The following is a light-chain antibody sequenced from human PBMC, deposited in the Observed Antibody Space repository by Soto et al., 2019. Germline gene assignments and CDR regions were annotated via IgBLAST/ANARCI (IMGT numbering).Light chain of an antibody. CDR1: SSDVGGYNY. V-gene: IGLV2-14*01. CDR2: EVR. J-gene: IGLJ2*01. CDR3: SSFAPSDTRV. Sequence: QSALTQPASVSGSTGQSITISCTGTSSDVGGYNYVSWYQQYPGKAPKLIIYEVRNRPSGVSSRFSGSRSDNTASLTISGLRPEDEADYYCSSFAPSDTRVFGGGTKLTVL.